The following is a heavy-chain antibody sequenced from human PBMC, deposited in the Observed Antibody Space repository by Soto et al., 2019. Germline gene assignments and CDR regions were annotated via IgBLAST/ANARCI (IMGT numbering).Heavy chain of an antibody. CDR3: ARRGYSYGFPFDY. CDR1: GGSISTSSYS. V-gene: IGHV4-39*01. Sequence: QLQLQESGPGLVKPSETLSLTCTVSGGSISTSSYSWGWIRQPPGKGLEWIGNIFYSGNTYYNPSLKSRVTISVDTSKNQFSLKLSSVTAADTAVYYCARRGYSYGFPFDYWGQGTLVTVSS. D-gene: IGHD5-18*01. J-gene: IGHJ4*02. CDR2: IFYSGNT.